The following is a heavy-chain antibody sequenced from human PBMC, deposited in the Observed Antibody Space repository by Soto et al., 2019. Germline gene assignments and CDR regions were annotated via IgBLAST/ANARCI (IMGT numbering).Heavy chain of an antibody. J-gene: IGHJ4*01. Sequence: EVQLVESGGDLIQPGGSLRLSCLASGFIVTTNYMYWVRQAPGKGLEWVSVIYSGGDIHYADSVKGRFIISRDTSGNTVYLQMNNLRAEDTAVYFCVSRSPSWVFDYWGQGTPVTVSS. V-gene: IGHV3-53*01. CDR2: IYSGGDI. D-gene: IGHD3-16*01. CDR3: VSRSPSWVFDY. CDR1: GFIVTTNY.